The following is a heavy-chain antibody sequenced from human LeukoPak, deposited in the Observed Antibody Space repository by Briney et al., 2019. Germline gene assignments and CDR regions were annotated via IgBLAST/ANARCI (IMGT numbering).Heavy chain of an antibody. CDR1: GFTFSSYW. D-gene: IGHD3-22*01. J-gene: IGHJ3*02. V-gene: IGHV3-7*01. Sequence: GGSLRLSCAASGFTFSSYWMSCVRQAPGKGLEWVANIKQDGSEKYYVDSVKGRFTTSRDNAKNSLYLQMNSLRAEDTAVYYCARDVYDSSGDYDAFDIWGQGTIVTVSS. CDR3: ARDVYDSSGDYDAFDI. CDR2: IKQDGSEK.